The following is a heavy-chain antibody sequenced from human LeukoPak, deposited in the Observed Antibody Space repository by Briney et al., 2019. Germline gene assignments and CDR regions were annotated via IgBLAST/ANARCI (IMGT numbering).Heavy chain of an antibody. CDR1: GYTFTGYY. D-gene: IGHD5-24*01. CDR2: INPNSGGT. J-gene: IGHJ4*02. V-gene: IGHV1-2*02. Sequence: ASVKVSCKASGYTFTGYYMHWVRQAPGQGLEWMGWINPNSGGTNYAQKFQGRVTMTRDTSISTGYMELSSLTSDDTAVYYCAGGRAYYNVIEFWGQGTLVTVSS. CDR3: AGGRAYYNVIEF.